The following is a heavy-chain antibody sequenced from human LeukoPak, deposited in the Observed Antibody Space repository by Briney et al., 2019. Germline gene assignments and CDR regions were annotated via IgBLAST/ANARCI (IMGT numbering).Heavy chain of an antibody. V-gene: IGHV1-24*01. Sequence: ASVKVSCKVSGYTLTELSMHWVRQAPGKGLEWMGGFDPEDGETIYAQKFQGRVTMAEDTSTDTAYMELSSLRSEDTAVYYCARGRGITFGGVIVYSYWYFDLWGRGTLVTVSS. CDR3: ARGRGITFGGVIVYSYWYFDL. D-gene: IGHD3-16*02. CDR2: FDPEDGET. J-gene: IGHJ2*01. CDR1: GYTLTELS.